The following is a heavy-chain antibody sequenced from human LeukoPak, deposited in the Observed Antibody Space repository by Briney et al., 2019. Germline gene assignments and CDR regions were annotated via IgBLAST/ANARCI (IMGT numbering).Heavy chain of an antibody. V-gene: IGHV1-2*02. J-gene: IGHJ4*02. CDR1: VYTFTGYY. CDR2: ITPNSGGT. Sequence: SVQLSCKPSVYTFTGYYMHGVRQAPGQGREWMGWITPNSGGTTYAQKFQGRVTMTRGTSISTAYMELSRLRSDDTAVYYCARDAWWAGYNYSPSDYGGQGTLVTASA. D-gene: IGHD5-24*01. CDR3: ARDAWWAGYNYSPSDY.